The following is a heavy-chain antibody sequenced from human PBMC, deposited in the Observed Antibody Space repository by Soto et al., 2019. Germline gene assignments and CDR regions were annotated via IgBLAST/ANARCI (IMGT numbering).Heavy chain of an antibody. D-gene: IGHD2-8*01. CDR2: IYYSGST. CDR3: ARGLSRYCTNGVRPDLYDILTGYPQYYFDY. J-gene: IGHJ4*02. Sequence: SETPSLTCTVSGGYICSGGHYWHWIRQHPGKGLEWIGYIYYSGSTYYNPSLKSRVTMSVDTSKNQFSLKLSSVTAADTAVYYCARGLSRYCTNGVRPDLYDILTGYPQYYFDYWGQGTLVTVSS. CDR1: GGYICSGGHY. V-gene: IGHV4-31*03.